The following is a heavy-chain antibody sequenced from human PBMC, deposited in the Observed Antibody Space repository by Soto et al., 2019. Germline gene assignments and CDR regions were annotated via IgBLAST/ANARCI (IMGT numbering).Heavy chain of an antibody. CDR2: INPSGGST. V-gene: IGHV1-46*01. Sequence: ASVKVSCKASGYTFTSYYSHWVRQAPGQGLEWRGIINPSGGSTGYAKKFQGRVTMTRNTSISTAYMEPSSLRSEDTAVYYCARGAEAYYDTSDYWGQGTLVTVSS. J-gene: IGHJ4*02. CDR3: ARGAEAYYDTSDY. CDR1: GYTFTSYY. D-gene: IGHD3-22*01.